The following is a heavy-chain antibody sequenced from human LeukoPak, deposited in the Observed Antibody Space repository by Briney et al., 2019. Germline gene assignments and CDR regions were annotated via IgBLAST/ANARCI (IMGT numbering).Heavy chain of an antibody. D-gene: IGHD3-9*01. Sequence: GGSLRLSCAASGFIFSNYAMSWVRQAPGKGLEWFSAIVGRGSSTYYADSVKGRFTISRDNSKNTLYLQLNRLRAEDTAVYYCAKWGDYDILTGYYDSDYWGQGTLVTVSS. CDR3: AKWGDYDILTGYYDSDY. J-gene: IGHJ4*02. CDR2: IVGRGSST. CDR1: GFIFSNYA. V-gene: IGHV3-23*01.